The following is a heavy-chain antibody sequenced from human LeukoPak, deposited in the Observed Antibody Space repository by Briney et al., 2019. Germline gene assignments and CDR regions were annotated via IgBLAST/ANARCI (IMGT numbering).Heavy chain of an antibody. V-gene: IGHV3-21*01. J-gene: IGHJ4*02. CDR2: ISSGSSHI. CDR3: ARDFRTQLAGYGPPYHFDY. Sequence: GGSLRLSCAASGFTFSTHSMSWVRQSPGKGLEWVSSISSGSSHIYFADSMQGRFTISRDNAKNSPFLQMNSLRVEDTALYYCARDFRTQLAGYGPPYHFDYWGQGALVTVSS. D-gene: IGHD5-12*01. CDR1: GFTFSTHS.